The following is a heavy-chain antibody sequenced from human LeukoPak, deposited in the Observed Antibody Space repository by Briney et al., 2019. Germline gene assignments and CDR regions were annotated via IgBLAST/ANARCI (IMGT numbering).Heavy chain of an antibody. J-gene: IGHJ5*02. V-gene: IGHV4-39*01. D-gene: IGHD6-13*01. CDR1: GGSISTSSYY. Sequence: SSETLSLTCTVSGGSISTSSYYWGWIRQPPKKGLEWIGSIYYSGSAYYNPSLKSRVTISVDTSKNQFFLKLNSVTVADTAFYYCARHRYYSNNWGEFDPWGQGTLVTVSS. CDR2: IYYSGSA. CDR3: ARHRYYSNNWGEFDP.